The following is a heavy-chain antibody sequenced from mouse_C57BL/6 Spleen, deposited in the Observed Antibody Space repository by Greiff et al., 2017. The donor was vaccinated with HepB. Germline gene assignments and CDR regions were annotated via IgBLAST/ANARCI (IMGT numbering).Heavy chain of an antibody. D-gene: IGHD3-2*02. J-gene: IGHJ3*01. CDR3: ASPDSSGYVRFAY. CDR1: GFTFSDYG. V-gene: IGHV5-17*01. CDR2: ISSGSSTI. Sequence: DVKLQESGGGLVKPGGSLKLSCAASGFTFSDYGMHWVRQAPEKGLEWVAYISSGSSTIYYADTVKGRFTISRDNAKNTLFLQMTSLRSEDTAMYYCASPDSSGYVRFAYWGQGTLVTVSA.